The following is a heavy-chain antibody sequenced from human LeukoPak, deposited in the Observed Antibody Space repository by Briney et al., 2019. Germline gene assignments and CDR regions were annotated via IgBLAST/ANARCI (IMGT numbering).Heavy chain of an antibody. CDR1: GYTFTSYG. CDR3: ARDQSRSLWFGELSRDAFDI. J-gene: IGHJ3*02. V-gene: IGHV1-18*01. CDR2: ISAYNGNT. D-gene: IGHD3-10*01. Sequence: GASVKVSCKASGYTFTSYGISWVRQAPGQGLEWMGWISAYNGNTNYAQKLQGRVTMTTDTSTSTAYMELRSLRSDDTAVYYCARDQSRSLWFGELSRDAFDIWGQGTMVTVSS.